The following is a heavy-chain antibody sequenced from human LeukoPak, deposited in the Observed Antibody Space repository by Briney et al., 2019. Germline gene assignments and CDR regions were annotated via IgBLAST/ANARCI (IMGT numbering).Heavy chain of an antibody. D-gene: IGHD3-10*01. CDR3: ARDPIYGSGSYEGDY. Sequence: GSLRLSCAASGFTFSSYSMNWVRQAPGKGLEWVSSISSSSSYIYYADSVKGRFTISRDNAKNSLYLQMNSLRAEDTAVYYCARDPIYGSGSYEGDYWGQGTLVTVSS. CDR1: GFTFSSYS. J-gene: IGHJ4*02. CDR2: ISSSSSYI. V-gene: IGHV3-21*01.